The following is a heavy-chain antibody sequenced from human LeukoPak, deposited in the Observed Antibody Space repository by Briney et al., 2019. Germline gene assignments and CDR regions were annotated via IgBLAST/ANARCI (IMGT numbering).Heavy chain of an antibody. CDR1: GGSFSGYY. CDR2: INHSGST. Sequence: SETLSLTCAVYGGSFSGYYWSWIRQPPGKGLEWIGEINHSGSTNYNPSLKSRGTISVDTSKNQFSLKLSSVTAADTAVYYCARGPPYYYGSGSYKQYWFDPWGQGTLVTVSS. CDR3: ARGPPYYYGSGSYKQYWFDP. J-gene: IGHJ5*02. D-gene: IGHD3-10*01. V-gene: IGHV4-34*01.